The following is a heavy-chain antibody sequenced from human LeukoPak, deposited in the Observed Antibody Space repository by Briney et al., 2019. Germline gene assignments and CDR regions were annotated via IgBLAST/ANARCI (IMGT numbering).Heavy chain of an antibody. Sequence: PGGSLRLSYAASGFTFSSYAMSWVRRAPGKGLEWDSGISGSGGSTYYADSVKGRFTISRDNSKNTLYLQMNSLRAEDTAVYYCAGLEPLAARSADFDYWGQGTLVTVSS. CDR3: AGLEPLAARSADFDY. D-gene: IGHD6-6*01. V-gene: IGHV3-23*01. CDR1: GFTFSSYA. J-gene: IGHJ4*02. CDR2: ISGSGGST.